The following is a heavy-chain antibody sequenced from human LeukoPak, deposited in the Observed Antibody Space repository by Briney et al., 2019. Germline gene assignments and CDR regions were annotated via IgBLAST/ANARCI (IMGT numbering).Heavy chain of an antibody. V-gene: IGHV4-30-4*01. Sequence: PSETLSLTCTVSGGSISSGDYYWSWIRQPPGKGLEWIGYIYYSGSTYYNPSLKSRVTISVDTSKNQFSLKLSSVTAADTAVYYCARDLPPYCSGGSCSYADAFDIWGQGTMVTVSS. CDR3: ARDLPPYCSGGSCSYADAFDI. CDR2: IYYSGST. J-gene: IGHJ3*02. D-gene: IGHD2-15*01. CDR1: GGSISSGDYY.